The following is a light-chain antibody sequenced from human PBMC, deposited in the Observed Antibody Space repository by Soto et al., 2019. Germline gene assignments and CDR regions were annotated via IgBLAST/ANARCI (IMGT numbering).Light chain of an antibody. V-gene: IGLV2-14*01. CDR1: SSDVGGYNS. CDR2: EVS. J-gene: IGLJ1*01. Sequence: QSVLTQPASVSVSPGQSITISCTGTSSDVGGYNSVSWYQHHPGKAPKLMIYEVSNRPSGVSDRFSGSKSGNTASLTISGLQAEDEADYYCSSYTITTALVFGSGTKVTVL. CDR3: SSYTITTALV.